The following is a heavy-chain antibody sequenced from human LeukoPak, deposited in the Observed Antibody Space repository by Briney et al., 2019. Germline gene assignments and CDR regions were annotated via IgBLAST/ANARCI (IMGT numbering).Heavy chain of an antibody. V-gene: IGHV3-21*01. CDR1: GFTFSSYS. CDR2: ISSSSSYI. J-gene: IGHJ4*02. D-gene: IGHD5-18*01. CDR3: ARGRCGYSYAYYFDY. Sequence: PGGSLRLSCAASGFTFSSYSMNWVRQAPGKGLEWVSSISSSSSYIYYADSVKGRFTISRDNAKNSLYLQMNSLRAEDTAVYYCARGRCGYSYAYYFDYWGQGALVTVSS.